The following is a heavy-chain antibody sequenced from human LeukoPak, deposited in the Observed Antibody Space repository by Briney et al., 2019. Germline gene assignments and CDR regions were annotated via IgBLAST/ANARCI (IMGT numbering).Heavy chain of an antibody. D-gene: IGHD4-23*01. CDR2: ICYTGDST. V-gene: IGHV3-23*01. Sequence: GGCLRLSCAASGFTFSSYAMNWVRQAPGKGLEWGSGICYTGDSTFYADSVKGRFTVSRDSSKNTLFLHMNSLRAEDTALYYCAKSPTVDAAFDIWGQGTMVTVSS. CDR3: AKSPTVDAAFDI. J-gene: IGHJ3*02. CDR1: GFTFSSYA.